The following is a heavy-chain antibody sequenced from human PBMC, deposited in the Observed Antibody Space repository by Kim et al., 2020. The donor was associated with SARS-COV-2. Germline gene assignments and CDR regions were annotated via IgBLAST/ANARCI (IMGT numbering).Heavy chain of an antibody. V-gene: IGHV4-4*07. CDR2: T. CDR3: ARDSGYIDF. D-gene: IGHD6-19*01. Sequence: TNHNPSLKSRVTMSVDTSNNHFSLNLYSVTAADTAVYFCARDSGYIDFWGQGTLVTVSS. J-gene: IGHJ4*02.